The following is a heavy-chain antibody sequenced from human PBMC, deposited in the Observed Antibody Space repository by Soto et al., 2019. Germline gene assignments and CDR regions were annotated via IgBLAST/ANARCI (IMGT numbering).Heavy chain of an antibody. CDR1: AGSISSSSYY. Sequence: SETLSLTCTVSAGSISSSSYYWGWIRQPPGKGLEWIGSIYYSGSTYYNPSLKGRVTISVDTSKNQFSLKLSSVTAADTAVYYCAIQVGATTESAFDIWGQGTMVTVSS. J-gene: IGHJ3*02. CDR3: AIQVGATTESAFDI. D-gene: IGHD1-26*01. CDR2: IYYSGST. V-gene: IGHV4-39*01.